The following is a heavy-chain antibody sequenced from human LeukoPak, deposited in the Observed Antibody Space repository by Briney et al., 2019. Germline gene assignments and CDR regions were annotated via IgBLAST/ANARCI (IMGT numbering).Heavy chain of an antibody. CDR3: ARDSYQDYYGRFDP. Sequence: GGSLRLSCAASGFSFSNHGMHWVRQAPGKRLEWVAVIWDDGNNKRYANSVNGRFTISRDNSENTLYLQMNGLTAEDTAMYYCARDSYQDYYGRFDPWGQGTLVAVSS. J-gene: IGHJ5*02. V-gene: IGHV3-33*01. D-gene: IGHD3-10*01. CDR2: IWDDGNNK. CDR1: GFSFSNHG.